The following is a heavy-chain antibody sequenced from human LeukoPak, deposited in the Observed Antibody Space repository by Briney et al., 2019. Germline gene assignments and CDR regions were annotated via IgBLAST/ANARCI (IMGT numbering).Heavy chain of an antibody. D-gene: IGHD5-18*01. J-gene: IGHJ6*04. CDR2: IIPIFGTA. Sequence: SVKVSCKASGGTFSSYAISWVRQAPGQGLEWMGGIIPIFGTANYAQKFQGRVTITTDESTSTAYMELSSLRSEDTAVYYCASCSAGGYSYGYPTEHYYYYGMDVWGKGTTVTVSS. V-gene: IGHV1-69*05. CDR1: GGTFSSYA. CDR3: ASCSAGGYSYGYPTEHYYYYGMDV.